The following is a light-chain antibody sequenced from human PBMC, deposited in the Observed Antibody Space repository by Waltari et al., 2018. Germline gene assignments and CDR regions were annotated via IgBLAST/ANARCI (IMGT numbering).Light chain of an antibody. CDR2: KAS. J-gene: IGKJ4*01. V-gene: IGKV1-5*03. CDR3: QQYNTYSWLS. Sequence: DLQMTQSPSTLSASVGDRVTITCRARQSISSWLAWYQQKPGKAPKLLIFKASTLKTGVPSRFSGGGSGTEFTLTISSLQPDDFATYYCQQYNTYSWLSFGGGTK. CDR1: QSISSW.